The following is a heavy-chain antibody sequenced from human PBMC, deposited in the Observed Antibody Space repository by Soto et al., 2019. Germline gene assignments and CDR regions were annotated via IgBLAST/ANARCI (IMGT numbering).Heavy chain of an antibody. CDR3: ARDSTWPY. J-gene: IGHJ4*02. Sequence: ASVKVSCTASGYTFTNYGIHWVRQAPGQGLERVGWISAYNGNKNYAQKLQGRVTLTTDTSTNTAYMELRSLTSDDTAVYYCARDSTWPYWGQGTLVTVSS. D-gene: IGHD5-12*01. CDR1: GYTFTNYG. V-gene: IGHV1-18*01. CDR2: ISAYNGNK.